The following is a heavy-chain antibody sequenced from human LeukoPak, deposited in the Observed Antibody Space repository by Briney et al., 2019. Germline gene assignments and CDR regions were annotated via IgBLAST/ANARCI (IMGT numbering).Heavy chain of an antibody. CDR3: ARDRSSSWYSKYYFDY. Sequence: ASVKVSCKASGYTFTGYYMHWVRQAPGQRLEWMGWINPNSGGTNYAQKFQGRVTMTRDTSISTAYMELSRLRSDDTAVYYCARDRSSSWYSKYYFDYWGQGTLVTVPS. D-gene: IGHD6-13*01. CDR2: INPNSGGT. V-gene: IGHV1-2*02. CDR1: GYTFTGYY. J-gene: IGHJ4*02.